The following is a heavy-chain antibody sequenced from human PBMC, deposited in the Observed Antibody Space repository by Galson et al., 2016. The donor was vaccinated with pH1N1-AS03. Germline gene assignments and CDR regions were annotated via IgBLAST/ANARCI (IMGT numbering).Heavy chain of an antibody. CDR2: INAGNGNT. D-gene: IGHD5-12*01. Sequence: SVKVSCKASGYTFTSYAMHWVRQAPGQRLEWMGWINAGNGNTKYSQKFQGRVTITRDTSASTAYMELSSLRSGDTAVYYCARERGSGDDLFDYYYCMDVWGQGTTVTVSS. J-gene: IGHJ6*02. V-gene: IGHV1-3*01. CDR1: GYTFTSYA. CDR3: ARERGSGDDLFDYYYCMDV.